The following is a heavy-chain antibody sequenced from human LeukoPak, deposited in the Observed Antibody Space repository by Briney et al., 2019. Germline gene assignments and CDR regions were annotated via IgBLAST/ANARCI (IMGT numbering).Heavy chain of an antibody. J-gene: IGHJ5*02. CDR3: ARGGYNSRRDNWFDP. D-gene: IGHD5-12*01. CDR1: GGSFSGYY. V-gene: IGHV4-34*01. CDR2: INHSGST. Sequence: SETLSLTCGVYGGSFSGYYWSWIRQPPGKGLEWIGEINHSGSTNYNPSLKSRVTISVDTSKNQFSLKLSSVTAADTAVYYCARGGYNSRRDNWFDPWGQGTLVTVSS.